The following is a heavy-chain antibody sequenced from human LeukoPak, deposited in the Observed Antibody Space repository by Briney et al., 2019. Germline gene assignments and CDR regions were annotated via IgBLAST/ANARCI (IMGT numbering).Heavy chain of an antibody. D-gene: IGHD3-22*01. Sequence: PSETLSLTCTVSGDSISSSYWSWIRQPPGKRLEWVGYVHYTGKTNYNPSLNNRATISIDMSKYQFSLTLTSVTLADTAVYYCARGYYDRSGSSNPFDSWGQGTLVTVSA. V-gene: IGHV4-59*01. J-gene: IGHJ4*02. CDR2: VHYTGKT. CDR1: GDSISSSY. CDR3: ARGYYDRSGSSNPFDS.